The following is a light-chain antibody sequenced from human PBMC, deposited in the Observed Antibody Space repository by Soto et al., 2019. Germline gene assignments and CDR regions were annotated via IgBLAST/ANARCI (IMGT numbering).Light chain of an antibody. V-gene: IGLV2-11*01. CDR1: YSDIGSYND. CDR3: CSYVRAYRLMI. CDR2: DVS. J-gene: IGLJ2*01. Sequence: QSALTQPRSVSGSPGQSVTISCTGTYSDIGSYNDVSWYQHHPAKAPRLMIVDVSQRPSGVPDRFSGSKSGNTASLTISGLQTEDEADYYCCSYVRAYRLMIFGEGTKLTVL.